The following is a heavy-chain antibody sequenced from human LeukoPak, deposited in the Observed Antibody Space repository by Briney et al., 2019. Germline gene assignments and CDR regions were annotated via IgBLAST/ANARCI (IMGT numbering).Heavy chain of an antibody. J-gene: IGHJ5*02. Sequence: SETLSLTCTVSGGSISSSPYYWNWIRQPPGKGLEWIGSISYSGTTSYNPSLNSRVTISVDTSKSHFSLRLTSVTAADTAIYYCTRMPTGYPNWFDPWGQGAPVTVSS. CDR3: TRMPTGYPNWFDP. CDR2: ISYSGTT. V-gene: IGHV4-39*02. CDR1: GGSISSSPYY. D-gene: IGHD3-9*01.